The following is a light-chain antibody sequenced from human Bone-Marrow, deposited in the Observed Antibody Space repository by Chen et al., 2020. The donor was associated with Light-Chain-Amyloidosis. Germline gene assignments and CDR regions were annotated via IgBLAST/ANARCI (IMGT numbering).Light chain of an antibody. CDR2: GAS. J-gene: IGKJ4*01. CDR3: QQYNNWPPLT. Sequence: EIVITQSPATLSVSPGERATLSCSASQSVSSNLAWYQQKPGQAPRPLIYGASTRATGIPARFSVSGSGTEFTLTISSLQSEDFAVYYCQQYNNWPPLTFGGGTKVESK. V-gene: IGKV3-15*01. CDR1: QSVSSN.